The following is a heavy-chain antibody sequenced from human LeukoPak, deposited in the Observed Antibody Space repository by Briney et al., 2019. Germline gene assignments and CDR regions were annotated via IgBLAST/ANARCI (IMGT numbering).Heavy chain of an antibody. Sequence: GGSLRLSCAASGFTFSSYAMHWVRQAPGKGLEWVAVISYDGSNKYYADSVKGRFTISRDNSKNTLYLQMNSLRAEDTAVYYCAKAPPSGWYPQYFQHWGQGTLVTVSS. V-gene: IGHV3-30*04. J-gene: IGHJ1*01. CDR1: GFTFSSYA. CDR2: ISYDGSNK. D-gene: IGHD6-19*01. CDR3: AKAPPSGWYPQYFQH.